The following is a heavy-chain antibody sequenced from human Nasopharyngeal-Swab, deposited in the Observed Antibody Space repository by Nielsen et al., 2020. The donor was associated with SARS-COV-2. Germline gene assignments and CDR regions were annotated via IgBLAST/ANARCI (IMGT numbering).Heavy chain of an antibody. V-gene: IGHV3-7*01. CDR3: ATLPIAAPGKGDY. Sequence: GESLKISCASSGFTFSTYWMSWVRQAPGKGLEWVANIKQDGSQKYYVDSVKGRFTISRDNAKNSLYLQMNSLTAEDTAVYYCATLPIAAPGKGDYWGQGTLVTVSS. CDR2: IKQDGSQK. D-gene: IGHD6-13*01. J-gene: IGHJ4*02. CDR1: GFTFSTYW.